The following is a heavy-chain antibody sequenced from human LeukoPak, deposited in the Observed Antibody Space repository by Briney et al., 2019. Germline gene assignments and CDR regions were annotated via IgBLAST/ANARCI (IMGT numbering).Heavy chain of an antibody. J-gene: IGHJ4*02. D-gene: IGHD3-3*01. CDR2: INAGNGNT. V-gene: IGHV1-3*01. CDR3: ATSAGQGPVHY. CDR1: GYTFTSYA. Sequence: ASVKVSCKASGYTFTSYAMHWVRQAPGQRLEWMGWINAGNGNTKYSQKFQGRVTVTRDTSASTAYMELSSLRSEDTAVYYCATSAGQGPVHYWGQGTLVTVSS.